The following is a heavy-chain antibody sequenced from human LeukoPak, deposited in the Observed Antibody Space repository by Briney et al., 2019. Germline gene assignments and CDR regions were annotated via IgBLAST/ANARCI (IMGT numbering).Heavy chain of an antibody. Sequence: GGSLRLSCAASGFTFSSYGMHWVRQAPGKGLEWVAVISYDGSNKYYADSVKGRFTISRDNSKNTLYLQMNGLRAEDTAVYYCASLWDETPFDYWGQGILVTVSS. D-gene: IGHD3-16*01. V-gene: IGHV3-30*19. CDR3: ASLWDETPFDY. J-gene: IGHJ4*02. CDR2: ISYDGSNK. CDR1: GFTFSSYG.